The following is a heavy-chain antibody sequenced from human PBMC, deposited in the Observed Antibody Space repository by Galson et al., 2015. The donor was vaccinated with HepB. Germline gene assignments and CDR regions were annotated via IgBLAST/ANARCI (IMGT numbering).Heavy chain of an antibody. V-gene: IGHV3-7*01. CDR1: HFTFTAYW. CDR3: ARGSRHYDFWKGYFDYYYYYYMDV. D-gene: IGHD3-3*01. CDR2: IKQDGSEG. Sequence: SLRLSCAASHFTFTAYWMSWVRQAPGKGLEWVANIKQDGSEGYYLDSVKGRFTISRDNARDSLHLQMNSLRVEDTAVYYCARGSRHYDFWKGYFDYYYYYYMDVWGEGTTVTVSS. J-gene: IGHJ6*03.